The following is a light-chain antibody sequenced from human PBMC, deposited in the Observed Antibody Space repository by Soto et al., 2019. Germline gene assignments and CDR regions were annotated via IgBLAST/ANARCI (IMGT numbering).Light chain of an antibody. V-gene: IGLV4-60*02. CDR3: ETWDNNTWV. J-gene: IGLJ3*02. Sequence: QPVLTQSSSASASLGSSVRLTCTLSSGHSTYIIAWHQQQPGKAPRFLMKVEGSGSYDKGSGVPDRFSGSSSGADRYLTISNLQFEDEADYFCETWDNNTWVFGGGTKSPS. CDR1: SGHSTYI. CDR2: VEGSGSY.